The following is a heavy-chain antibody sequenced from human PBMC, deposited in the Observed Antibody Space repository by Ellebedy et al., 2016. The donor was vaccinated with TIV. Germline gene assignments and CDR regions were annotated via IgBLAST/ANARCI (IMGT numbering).Heavy chain of an antibody. CDR3: GRSGYGSGWSFDY. D-gene: IGHD6-19*01. J-gene: IGHJ4*02. V-gene: IGHV1-2*02. Sequence: AASVKVSCKASGGTFNNYGLSWVRQAPGQGLEWMGWINPKNGDTSYAQKFQGRVTMTRDPSISTAYMELSRLGSDDTAVYYCGRSGYGSGWSFDYWGQGTLVTVSS. CDR1: GGTFNNYG. CDR2: INPKNGDT.